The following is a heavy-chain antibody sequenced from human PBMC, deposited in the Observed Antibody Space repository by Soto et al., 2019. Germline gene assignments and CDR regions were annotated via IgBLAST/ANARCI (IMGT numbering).Heavy chain of an antibody. J-gene: IGHJ4*02. CDR3: ATESTYDILTGYYFSFDY. D-gene: IGHD3-9*01. Sequence: ASVKVSCKVSGYTLTELSMHWVRQAPGKGLEWMGGFDPEDGETIYAQKFQGRVTMTEDTSTDTAYMELSSLRSEDTAVYYCATESTYDILTGYYFSFDYWGQGTLVTVSS. CDR2: FDPEDGET. V-gene: IGHV1-24*01. CDR1: GYTLTELS.